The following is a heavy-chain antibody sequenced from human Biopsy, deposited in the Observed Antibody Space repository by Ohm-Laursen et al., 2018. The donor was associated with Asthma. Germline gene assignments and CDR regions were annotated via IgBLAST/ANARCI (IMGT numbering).Heavy chain of an antibody. CDR3: ASDFPKDYVRYNFQF. V-gene: IGHV1-24*01. CDR2: RDHEEGGT. D-gene: IGHD4-17*01. CDR1: GYSLTDLS. J-gene: IGHJ4*02. Sequence: GSSVKVSCKFSGYSLTDLSMHWVRQAPGQRLEWMGGRDHEEGGTVNAWRFQGRVTMTEDTSTDTAYMELSSLSSDDTAVYYCASDFPKDYVRYNFQFWGQGTLVTVSS.